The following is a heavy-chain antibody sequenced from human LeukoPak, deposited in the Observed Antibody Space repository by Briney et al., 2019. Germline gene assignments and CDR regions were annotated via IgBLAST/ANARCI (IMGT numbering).Heavy chain of an antibody. D-gene: IGHD2-2*01. CDR2: IRHDGNSK. V-gene: IGHV3-30*02. Sequence: GGSLRLSCAASGFTFSHYGMHWARQAPGRALEWVAFIRHDGNSKHYADSVTGRFTISRDNSRNTLYLQMNSLRPEDTAVYYCAKDFCSTSCYEAYWGQGTLVTVSS. CDR3: AKDFCSTSCYEAY. CDR1: GFTFSHYG. J-gene: IGHJ4*02.